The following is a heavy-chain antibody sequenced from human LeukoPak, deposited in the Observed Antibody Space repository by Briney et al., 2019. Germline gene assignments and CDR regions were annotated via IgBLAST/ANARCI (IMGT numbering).Heavy chain of an antibody. CDR1: GFTFSFYW. CDR2: IKKDGSEK. J-gene: IGHJ5*02. D-gene: IGHD6-13*01. CDR3: AREVYSSSFRFDP. V-gene: IGHV3-7*01. Sequence: GGSLRHFCAPSGFTFSFYWMIWVRQATGKGLEGVANIKKDGSEKNYVDSVNGRFTISRDNAKNSPYLQMNSLRAEETAVYYCAREVYSSSFRFDPWGEGTLVTVSS.